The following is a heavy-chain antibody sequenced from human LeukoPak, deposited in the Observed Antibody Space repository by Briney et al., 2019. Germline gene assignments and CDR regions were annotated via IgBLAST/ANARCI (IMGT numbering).Heavy chain of an antibody. CDR2: ISSSSSTI. D-gene: IGHD1-14*01. J-gene: IGHJ6*03. CDR1: GFTFSSYS. V-gene: IGHV3-48*01. Sequence: GGSLRLSCAASGFTFSSYSMNWVRQAPGKGLEWVSYISSSSSTIYYADSVKGRFTISRDNSKNTLYLQMNSLRAEDTAVYYCAKKGRNRGYYYMDVWGKGTTVTVSS. CDR3: AKKGRNRGYYYMDV.